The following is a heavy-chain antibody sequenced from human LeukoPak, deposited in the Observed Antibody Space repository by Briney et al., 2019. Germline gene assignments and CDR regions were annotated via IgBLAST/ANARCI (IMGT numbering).Heavy chain of an antibody. CDR3: ARDPPFWSGYYSLSGY. CDR1: GFTVSSNY. D-gene: IGHD3-3*01. V-gene: IGHV3-66*02. Sequence: GGSLRLSCAASGFTVSSNYMSWVRQAPGKGLEWVSVIYSGGSTYYADSVKGRFTISRDNSKNTLYLQMNSLRAEDTAVYYCARDPPFWSGYYSLSGYWGQGTLVTVSS. J-gene: IGHJ4*02. CDR2: IYSGGST.